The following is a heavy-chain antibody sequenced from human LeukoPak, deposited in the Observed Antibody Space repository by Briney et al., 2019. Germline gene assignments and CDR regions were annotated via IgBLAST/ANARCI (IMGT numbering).Heavy chain of an antibody. CDR1: GITLSNYA. CDR3: AKRGVVIRVILVGFHKEAYYFDS. D-gene: IGHD3-22*01. Sequence: GGSLRLSCAVSGITLSNYAMSWVRQAPGKGLEWVAGISGSGGGTNYADSVKGRSTISRDTPKNTLYLQMNNLRADDTAVYFCAKRGVVIRVILVGFHKEAYYFDSWGQGALVTVSS. V-gene: IGHV3-23*01. J-gene: IGHJ4*02. CDR2: ISGSGGGT.